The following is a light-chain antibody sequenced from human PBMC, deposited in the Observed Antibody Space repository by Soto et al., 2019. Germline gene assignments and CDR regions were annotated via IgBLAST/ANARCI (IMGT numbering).Light chain of an antibody. CDR3: QQYRSSPFT. V-gene: IGKV4-1*01. J-gene: IGKJ3*01. CDR2: WAS. Sequence: DIVMTQSPDSLAVSLGERATINCKSSQSVLYNSNNKNYLAWYQQKPGQAPKMLIYWASTRESGVPDRFSGRGSGTNFSLTVTSLQAEDVAVYYCQQYRSSPFTFGTGTKVDI. CDR1: QSVLYNSNNKNY.